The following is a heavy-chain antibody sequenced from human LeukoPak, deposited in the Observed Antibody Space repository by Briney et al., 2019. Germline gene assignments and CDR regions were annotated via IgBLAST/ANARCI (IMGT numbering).Heavy chain of an antibody. V-gene: IGHV2-5*02. CDR3: AHRPHYSGSGSYSFQH. D-gene: IGHD3-10*01. CDR1: GFSLSTSGVG. CDR2: IFWDDDK. J-gene: IGHJ1*01. Sequence: SGPTLVNPTQTLTLTCTFSGFSLSTSGVGVGWIRQPPGKALEWLAFIFWDDDKRYSPSLKSRLTITKDTSKNQVVLTMTNLDPVYTATYYCAHRPHYSGSGSYSFQHWGQGTLVTVSS.